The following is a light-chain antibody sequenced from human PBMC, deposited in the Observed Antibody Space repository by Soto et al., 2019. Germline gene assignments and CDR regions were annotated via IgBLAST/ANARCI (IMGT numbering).Light chain of an antibody. CDR1: QSVSSS. CDR3: QQSNNWRRT. J-gene: IGKJ1*01. Sequence: EIVMTQSPATLSVSPGERATLSCRASQSVSSSLAWYQQKPGQAPRLLIYGASTRATGIPARFSGSGSGTEFTLTISSLQSEDFAVYYCQQSNNWRRTFGQGTKV. CDR2: GAS. V-gene: IGKV3-15*01.